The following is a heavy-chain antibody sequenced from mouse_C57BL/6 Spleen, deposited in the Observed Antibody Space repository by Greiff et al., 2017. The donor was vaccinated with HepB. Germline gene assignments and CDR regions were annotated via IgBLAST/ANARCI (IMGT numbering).Heavy chain of an antibody. CDR3: ARRRGDYDYDAMDY. CDR1: GFTFSSYG. D-gene: IGHD1-1*02. CDR2: ISSGGSYT. Sequence: EVMLVESGGDLVKPGGSLKLSCAASGFTFSSYGMSWVRQTPDKRLEWVATISSGGSYTYYPDSVKGRFTISRDNAKNTLYLQMSSLKSEDTAMYYCARRRGDYDYDAMDYWGQGTSVTVSS. J-gene: IGHJ4*01. V-gene: IGHV5-6*02.